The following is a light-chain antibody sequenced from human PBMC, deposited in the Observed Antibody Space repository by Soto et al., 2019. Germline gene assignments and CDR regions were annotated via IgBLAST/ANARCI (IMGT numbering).Light chain of an antibody. V-gene: IGKV3-20*01. CDR1: QTVSSNY. CDR3: QQYTGPPTT. J-gene: IGKJ5*01. Sequence: EIILTHSPYTLSLSPWETAILSRSASQTVSSNYLAWCQQRPGQAPRLLIYGASTRAAGIPDRFSGSGSGTDFTLTITRLEPEDSAVYFCQQYTGPPTTFGQGTRLEI. CDR2: GAS.